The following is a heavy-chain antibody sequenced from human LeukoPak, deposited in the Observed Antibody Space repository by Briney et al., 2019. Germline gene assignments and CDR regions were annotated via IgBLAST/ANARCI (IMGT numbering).Heavy chain of an antibody. V-gene: IGHV4-59*01. CDR3: ARASGYSGYDHEGFDY. D-gene: IGHD5-12*01. Sequence: SETLSLTCTVSGGSISSYYWSWIRQPPGKGLEWIGYIYYSGSTNYNPSLTSRVTISVDTSKNQFSLNLSSVTAADTAVYYCARASGYSGYDHEGFDYWGQGTLVTVSS. CDR2: IYYSGST. J-gene: IGHJ4*02. CDR1: GGSISSYY.